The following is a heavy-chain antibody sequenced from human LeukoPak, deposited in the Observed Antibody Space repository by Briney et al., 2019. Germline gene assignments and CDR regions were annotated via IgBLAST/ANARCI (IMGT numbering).Heavy chain of an antibody. CDR1: GGSISSGDYY. CDR2: IYYSGST. J-gene: IGHJ3*02. D-gene: IGHD3-9*01. Sequence: SQTLSLTCTVSGGSISSGDYYWSWIRQPPGKGLEWIGYIYYSGSTYYTPSLKSRVTISVDTSKNQFSLKLSSVTAADTAVYYCARERLVRGLDIWGQGTMVTVSS. CDR3: ARERLVRGLDI. V-gene: IGHV4-30-4*08.